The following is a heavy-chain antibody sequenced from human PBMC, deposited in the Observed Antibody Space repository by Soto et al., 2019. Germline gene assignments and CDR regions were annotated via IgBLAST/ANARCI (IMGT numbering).Heavy chain of an antibody. D-gene: IGHD2-2*02. J-gene: IGHJ6*02. CDR1: GFTVSSNY. Sequence: EVQLVESGAGLVQPGGSLRLSCAASGFTVSSNYMSWVRQAPGKGLEWVSLIYRGRSTYYAGSVKGRVTISRDNSKNTLYLQMNSRRAEDTAVYYGARDRNTLDGMDVGGRGTTVTVSS. V-gene: IGHV3-66*01. CDR3: ARDRNTLDGMDV. CDR2: IYRGRST.